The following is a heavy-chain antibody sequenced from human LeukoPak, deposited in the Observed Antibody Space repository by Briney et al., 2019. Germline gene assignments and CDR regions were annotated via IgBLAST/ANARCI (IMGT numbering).Heavy chain of an antibody. CDR1: GFTLTSSA. J-gene: IGHJ4*02. Sequence: SVKVSCKASGFTLTSSAMQWVRQARGQRLEWIGWIVVGSGNTNYAQKFQERVTITRDMSTSTAYMELSSLRSEDTAVYYCAAVIRRGGTSGYFDYWGQGTLVTVSS. CDR3: AAVIRRGGTSGYFDY. D-gene: IGHD1-26*01. CDR2: IVVGSGNT. V-gene: IGHV1-58*02.